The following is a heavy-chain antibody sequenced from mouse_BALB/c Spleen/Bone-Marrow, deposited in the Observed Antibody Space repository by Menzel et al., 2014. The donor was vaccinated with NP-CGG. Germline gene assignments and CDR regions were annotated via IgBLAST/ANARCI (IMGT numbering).Heavy chain of an antibody. D-gene: IGHD2-1*01. V-gene: IGHV1-69*02. CDR2: IDPSDSYT. Sequence: QVQLQQSGADLVKPGASVKLSCKASGYTFTSYWMHWLKQRPGQGLEWIGEIDPSDSYTNYNQKFKGKATLTVDKSSSTAYMQLSSLTSEDSAVYYCARGLYGNSGYWGQGTTLTVSS. J-gene: IGHJ2*01. CDR3: ARGLYGNSGY. CDR1: GYTFTSYW.